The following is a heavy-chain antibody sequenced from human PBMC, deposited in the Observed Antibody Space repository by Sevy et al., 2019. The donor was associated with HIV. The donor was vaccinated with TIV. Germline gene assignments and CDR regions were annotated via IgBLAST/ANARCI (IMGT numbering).Heavy chain of an antibody. Sequence: SETQSLTCAVSGGSITSVNWWHWVRQPPGRGLEWIGEIYHSGSTNYNPSLKSRVTISVDNSKNQFSLNLYSVTAADTAVYYCARGGETRSGFDPWGQGSLVTVSS. J-gene: IGHJ5*02. D-gene: IGHD3-16*01. CDR3: ARGGETRSGFDP. V-gene: IGHV4-4*02. CDR1: GGSITSVNW. CDR2: IYHSGST.